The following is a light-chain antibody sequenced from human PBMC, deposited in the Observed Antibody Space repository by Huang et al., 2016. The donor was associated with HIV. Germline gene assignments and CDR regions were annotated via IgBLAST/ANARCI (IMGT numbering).Light chain of an antibody. V-gene: IGKV3-11*01. J-gene: IGKJ4*01. CDR3: QQRSNWPPQLT. Sequence: EIVLTQSPATLSLSPGERATLSCRASQSVSNYLAWYQQKPGQAPRLLISDVSNGATRMPARFSGSGSGTDFTLTISSLEPEDFAVYYCQQRSNWPPQLTFGGGTKVEIK. CDR2: DVS. CDR1: QSVSNY.